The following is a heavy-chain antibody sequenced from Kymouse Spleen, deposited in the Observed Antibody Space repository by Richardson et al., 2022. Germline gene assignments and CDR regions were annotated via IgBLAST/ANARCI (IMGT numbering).Heavy chain of an antibody. D-gene: IGHD6-6*01. Sequence: QVQLVESGGGVVQPGRSLRLSCAASGFTFSSYGMHWVRQAPGKGLEWVAVISYDGSNKYYADSVKGRFTISRDNSKNTLYLQMNSLRAEDTAVYYCAKDGRIAARDYYYYGMDVWGQGTTVTVSS. CDR2: ISYDGSNK. V-gene: IGHV3-30*18. J-gene: IGHJ6*02. CDR3: AKDGRIAARDYYYYGMDV. CDR1: GFTFSSYG.